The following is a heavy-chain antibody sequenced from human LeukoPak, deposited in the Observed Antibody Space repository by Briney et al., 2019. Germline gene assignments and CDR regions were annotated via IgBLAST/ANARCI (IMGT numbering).Heavy chain of an antibody. CDR3: ARDALLWFGELLSGYYYMDA. V-gene: IGHV3-66*02. D-gene: IGHD3-10*01. J-gene: IGHJ6*03. CDR1: GFTVSSDY. Sequence: GGSLRLSCAASGFTVSSDYMSWVRQAPGKGLEWVSVIYSGGSTYYADSVKGRFTISRDNSKNTLYLQMNSLRAEDTAVYYCARDALLWFGELLSGYYYMDAWGKGTTVTVSS. CDR2: IYSGGST.